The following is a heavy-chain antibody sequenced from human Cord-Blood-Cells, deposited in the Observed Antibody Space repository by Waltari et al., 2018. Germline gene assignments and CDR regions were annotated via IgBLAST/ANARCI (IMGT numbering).Heavy chain of an antibody. CDR3: VTGTPIDY. J-gene: IGHJ4*02. V-gene: IGHV4-39*01. D-gene: IGHD1-7*01. Sequence: QQQLQESGPGLVKPSETLSLTCTVSGGSISSSSYYWGWIRQPPGKGLEGIGSIYYSGSTYSNPSLKSRVTISGDTSKNQFSLKLSSVTAADTAVYYCVTGTPIDYWGQGTLVTVSS. CDR1: GGSISSSSYY. CDR2: IYYSGST.